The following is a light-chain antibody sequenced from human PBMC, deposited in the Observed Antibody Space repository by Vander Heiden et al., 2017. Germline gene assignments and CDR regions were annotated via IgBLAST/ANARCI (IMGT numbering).Light chain of an antibody. V-gene: IGLV2-23*02. CDR2: EVS. Sequence: QSALTQPASVSGSPGQSITISCPGTSSDVGRYNLFSWYQQPPGNPPKLMIYEVSKRPSGVANRFSGSKSGNTASLTISGRQAEDEADYYCCSYAGSSTFVFGTGTKVTVL. CDR3: CSYAGSSTFV. J-gene: IGLJ1*01. CDR1: SSDVGRYNL.